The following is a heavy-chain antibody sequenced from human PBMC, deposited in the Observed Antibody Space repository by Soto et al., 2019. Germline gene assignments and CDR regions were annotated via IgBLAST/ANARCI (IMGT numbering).Heavy chain of an antibody. Sequence: QVQLQESGPGLVKPSETLSLTCTVSGGSVSNYYWSWIRQPPGKGLEWIGYIYYSGHTNYNPPIKSRVTRSVYTSKTQVSLSLSSVTAADTAVYYCPRQPPATAAFDVWGQGTMVTVSS. CDR3: PRQPPATAAFDV. D-gene: IGHD5-12*01. CDR2: IYYSGHT. J-gene: IGHJ3*01. CDR1: GGSVSNYY. V-gene: IGHV4-59*08.